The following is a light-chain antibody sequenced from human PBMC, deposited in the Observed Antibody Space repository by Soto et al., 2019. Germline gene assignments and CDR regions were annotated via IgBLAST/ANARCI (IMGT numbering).Light chain of an antibody. CDR1: QSVGTK. V-gene: IGKV3-15*01. CDR2: GVS. CDR3: QQYSDWPPEYT. Sequence: ILMTQSPATLSVSPGEGATLSCRASQSVGTKLAWYQQKPGQAPRLLIFGVSTRATGVPARFSGSGSATDFSLTISSLESEDFAVYYCQQYSDWPPEYTFGQGTKVDIK. J-gene: IGKJ2*01.